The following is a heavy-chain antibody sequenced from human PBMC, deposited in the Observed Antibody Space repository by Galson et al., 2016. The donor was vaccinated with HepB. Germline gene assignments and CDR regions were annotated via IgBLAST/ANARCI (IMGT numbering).Heavy chain of an antibody. CDR2: IVSDGRT. Sequence: SLRLSCAVSGFRLSSYRMTWVRQAPGKGLEWVSTIVSDGRTYYGDAVTDRFTISRDTSTNELFLQMNSLRAEDTAIYSCAKDCGYDYGPNLDSWGQGTLVTVSS. J-gene: IGHJ5*01. CDR1: GFRLSSYR. V-gene: IGHV3-23*01. D-gene: IGHD4/OR15-4a*01. CDR3: AKDCGYDYGPNLDS.